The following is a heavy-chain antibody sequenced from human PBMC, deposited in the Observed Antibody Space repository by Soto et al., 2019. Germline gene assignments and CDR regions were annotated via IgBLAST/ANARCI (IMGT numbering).Heavy chain of an antibody. CDR3: ARDPDGRDDFDY. D-gene: IGHD2-15*01. J-gene: IGHJ4*02. Sequence: EVQLVESGGGLVQPGGSLRLACAASGVTFSRYGMTWARQAPGMGLEWVAHIDSGAATISYGDSVRGRFTISRDNAKNSLYLQMNSLRAEDPAIYYGARDPDGRDDFDYWGQGTLVTVSS. V-gene: IGHV3-48*04. CDR1: GVTFSRYG. CDR2: IDSGAATI.